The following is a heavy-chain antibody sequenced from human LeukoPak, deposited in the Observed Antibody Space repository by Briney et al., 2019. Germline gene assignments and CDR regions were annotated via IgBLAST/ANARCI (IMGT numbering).Heavy chain of an antibody. V-gene: IGHV5-51*01. D-gene: IGHD5-18*01. Sequence: GESLKISCQGSGYSFTTYRIGWVRQMPGKGLEWMGIIYPGDSDTRYSPSFQGQVTISADKSISTAYLQWSSLKPSDTAMYYCARAPGYSYGKFDYWGQGTLVTVSS. CDR3: ARAPGYSYGKFDY. CDR1: GYSFTTYR. J-gene: IGHJ4*02. CDR2: IYPGDSDT.